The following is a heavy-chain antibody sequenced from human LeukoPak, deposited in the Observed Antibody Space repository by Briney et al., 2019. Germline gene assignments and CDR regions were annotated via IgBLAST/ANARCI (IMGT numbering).Heavy chain of an antibody. CDR1: GYSFTTSW. CDR2: IFPRDSDT. D-gene: IGHD6-19*01. Sequence: GESLKISCKDSGYSFTTSWIGWMRQMPGKGLEWMGIIFPRDSDTRYSPSFQGQVTMSADKSISTAYPQWSSLKASDTAMYYCAKVRGSGGFVIDYWGQGTVVTVSS. CDR3: AKVRGSGGFVIDY. J-gene: IGHJ4*02. V-gene: IGHV5-51*01.